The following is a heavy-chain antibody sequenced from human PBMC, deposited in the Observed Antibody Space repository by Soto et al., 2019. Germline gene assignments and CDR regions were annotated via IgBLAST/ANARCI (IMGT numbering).Heavy chain of an antibody. J-gene: IGHJ4*02. Sequence: SETLSLTCAVPGASISSGGYSWSWIRQPPGKGLEWTGYIYHSGSTYYNPSLKGRVTISVDRSKNQFSLKLSSVTAADTAVYYCARGGGYYDSSGSNYFDYWGQGTLVTVSS. D-gene: IGHD3-22*01. CDR3: ARGGGYYDSSGSNYFDY. CDR2: IYHSGST. V-gene: IGHV4-30-2*01. CDR1: GASISSGGYS.